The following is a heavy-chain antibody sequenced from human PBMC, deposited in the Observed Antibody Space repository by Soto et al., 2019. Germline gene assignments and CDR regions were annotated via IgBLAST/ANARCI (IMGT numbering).Heavy chain of an antibody. CDR3: ARAGYCSGGSCYDYYYYMDV. CDR1: GGSFSGYY. V-gene: IGHV4-34*01. CDR2: INHSGST. Sequence: PSETLSLTCAVYGGSFSGYYWSWIRQPPGKGLEWIGEINHSGSTSYNPSLKSRVTISVDTSKNQFSLKLSSVTAADTAVYYCARAGYCSGGSCYDYYYYMDVWGKGTTVTVSS. D-gene: IGHD2-15*01. J-gene: IGHJ6*03.